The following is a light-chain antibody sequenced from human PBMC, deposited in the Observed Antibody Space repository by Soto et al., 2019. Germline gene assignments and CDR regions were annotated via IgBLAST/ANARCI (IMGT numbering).Light chain of an antibody. J-gene: IGKJ1*01. V-gene: IGKV1-12*01. Sequence: DIQMTQSPSSVSASVGDRVTITCRASQGISYWLAWYQQKPGKAPKLLIYGASSLQSGVPSRFSGSGSGTDFTLTVISLQPEDFATYYCHQANSFPRTFGQGTEVEIK. CDR2: GAS. CDR3: HQANSFPRT. CDR1: QGISYW.